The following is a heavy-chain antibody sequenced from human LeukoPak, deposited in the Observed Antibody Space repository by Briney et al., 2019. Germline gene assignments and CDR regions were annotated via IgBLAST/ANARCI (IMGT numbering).Heavy chain of an antibody. CDR3: ARESVTSGWYLY. V-gene: IGHV3-23*01. Sequence: GGSLRLSCAASGFTFSSYAMSWVRQAPGKGLQWVSTIYKEGNTFYADSVRGRFTLSRDNSKNTLYLQMNSLRAEDTAIYYCARESVTSGWYLYWGQGTLVTVSS. CDR1: GFTFSSYA. CDR2: IYKEGNT. D-gene: IGHD6-19*01. J-gene: IGHJ4*02.